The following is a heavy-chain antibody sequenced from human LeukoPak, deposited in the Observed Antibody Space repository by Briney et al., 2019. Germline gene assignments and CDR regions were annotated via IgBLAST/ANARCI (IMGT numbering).Heavy chain of an antibody. D-gene: IGHD2-2*01. CDR1: GGXISSSSYY. CDR2: IYYSGST. V-gene: IGHV4-39*01. Sequence: SETLSLTCTVSGGXISSSSYYWGWIRQPPGKGLEWIGSIYYSGSTYYNPSLKSRVTISVDTSKNQFSLKLSSVTAADTAVYYCAGNIVVVPAAMSRRWFDPWGQGTLVTVSS. J-gene: IGHJ5*02. CDR3: AGNIVVVPAAMSRRWFDP.